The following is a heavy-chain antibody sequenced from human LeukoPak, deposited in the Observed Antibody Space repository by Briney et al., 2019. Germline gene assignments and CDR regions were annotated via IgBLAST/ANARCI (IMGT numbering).Heavy chain of an antibody. D-gene: IGHD3-10*01. CDR2: ISYDGSNK. CDR3: AKVLPEFGVPGH. Sequence: PGGSLRLSCAASGFTFSSYGMHWVRQAPGKGLEWVAVISYDGSNKYYADSVKGRFTISRDNSKNTLYLQMNSLRAEDTAVYYCAKVLPEFGVPGHWGQGTLVTVSS. J-gene: IGHJ4*02. V-gene: IGHV3-30*18. CDR1: GFTFSSYG.